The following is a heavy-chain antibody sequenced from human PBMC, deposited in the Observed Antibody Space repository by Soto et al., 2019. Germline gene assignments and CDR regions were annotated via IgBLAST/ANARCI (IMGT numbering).Heavy chain of an antibody. CDR2: INHSGST. CDR3: ARVGYCSSTSCYHYGMDV. Sequence: QVQLQQWGAGLLKPSETLSLTCAVYGGSFSGYYWSWIRQPPGKGLEWIGEINHSGSTNYNPSLKSRVTISVDTSKKQFSLKLSSVTAADTAVYYCARVGYCSSTSCYHYGMDVWGQGTTVTVSS. V-gene: IGHV4-34*01. CDR1: GGSFSGYY. J-gene: IGHJ6*02. D-gene: IGHD2-2*01.